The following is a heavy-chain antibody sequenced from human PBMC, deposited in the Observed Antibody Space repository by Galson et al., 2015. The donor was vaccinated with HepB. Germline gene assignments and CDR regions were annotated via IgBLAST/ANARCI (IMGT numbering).Heavy chain of an antibody. CDR3: ASYDWDVVGYYGMDV. CDR2: IIPIFGTA. D-gene: IGHD1-1*01. Sequence: SVKVSCKASGYTFSSYAISWVRQAPGQGLEWMGGIIPIFGTANYAQKFQGRVTITADESTSTAYMELSSLRSEDTAVYYCASYDWDVVGYYGMDVWGQGTTVTVSS. J-gene: IGHJ6*02. V-gene: IGHV1-69*13. CDR1: GYTFSSYA.